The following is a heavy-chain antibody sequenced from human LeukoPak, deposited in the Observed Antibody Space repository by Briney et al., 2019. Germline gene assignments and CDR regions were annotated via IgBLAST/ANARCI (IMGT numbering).Heavy chain of an antibody. CDR3: ARGGYCSGGSCYSLDYFDY. D-gene: IGHD2-15*01. V-gene: IGHV4-59*01. J-gene: IGHJ4*02. Sequence: SETLSLTCTVSGGSISSYYWSWIRQPPGKGLEWIGYIYYSGSTNYNPSLMSRVTISVDTSKNQFSLKLSSVTAADTAVYYCARGGYCSGGSCYSLDYFDYWGQGTLVTVSS. CDR1: GGSISSYY. CDR2: IYYSGST.